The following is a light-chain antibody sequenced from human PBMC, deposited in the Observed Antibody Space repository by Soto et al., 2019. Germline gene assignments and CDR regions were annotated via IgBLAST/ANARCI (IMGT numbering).Light chain of an antibody. J-gene: IGKJ5*01. CDR1: QSVSNN. CDR2: GAS. Sequence: EIVMTQSPATLSVSPGERATLSCRASQSVSNNLAWYQQKRGQAPRLLIYGASTRATGIPARFSGSGSGTDFTRIISSLQSEDFAVYYCQLYHKWPLITFGQGTRLEIK. CDR3: QLYHKWPLIT. V-gene: IGKV3-15*01.